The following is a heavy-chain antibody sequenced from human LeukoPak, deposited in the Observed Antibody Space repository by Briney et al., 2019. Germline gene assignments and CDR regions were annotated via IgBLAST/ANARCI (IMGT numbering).Heavy chain of an antibody. CDR2: IKQDGSEI. D-gene: IGHD2-15*01. V-gene: IGHV3-7*01. J-gene: IGHJ3*02. CDR1: DFTFSNYW. Sequence: GGSLRLSCVASDFTFSNYWMSWVRQAPGKGLEWVANIKQDGSEINYVDSVKGRFTISRDNAKNSLYLQMNSLRAEDTAVYYCATEVGTPAVRSAFNIWGQGTMVTVSS. CDR3: ATEVGTPAVRSAFNI.